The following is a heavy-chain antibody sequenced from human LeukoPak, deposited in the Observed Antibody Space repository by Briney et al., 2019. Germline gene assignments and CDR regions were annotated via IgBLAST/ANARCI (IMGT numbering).Heavy chain of an antibody. D-gene: IGHD3-10*01. CDR3: AKTLWFGELLGQGLDY. V-gene: IGHV3-23*01. CDR2: ISGSGGTT. CDR1: GFTFSSYG. J-gene: IGHJ4*02. Sequence: GGSLRLSCVASGFTFSSYGMSWVRQAPGMGLEWVSAISGSGGTTYYAASVRGRFTISRDNSKNTVYLQMNSLRAEDTAVYYCAKTLWFGELLGQGLDYWGQGTLVTVSS.